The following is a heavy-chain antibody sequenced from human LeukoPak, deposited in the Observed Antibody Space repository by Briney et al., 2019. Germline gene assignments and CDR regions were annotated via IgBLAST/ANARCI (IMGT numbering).Heavy chain of an antibody. CDR3: ARDEPMVRGVGFDY. Sequence: SETLSLTCTVSGGSISSSSYYWGWIRQPPGKGLEWIGSIYYSGSTYYNPSLKSRVTISVDTSKNQFSLKLSSVTAADTAVYYCARDEPMVRGVGFDYWGQGTLVTVSS. D-gene: IGHD3-10*01. CDR1: GGSISSSSYY. J-gene: IGHJ4*02. CDR2: IYYSGST. V-gene: IGHV4-39*07.